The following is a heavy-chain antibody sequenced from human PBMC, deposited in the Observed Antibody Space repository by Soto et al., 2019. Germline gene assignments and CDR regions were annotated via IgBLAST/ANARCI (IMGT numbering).Heavy chain of an antibody. V-gene: IGHV4-38-2*01. CDR2: IYYSGST. CDR1: GYSISSGYY. CDR3: ARRYSSSWYAWVTSQTELNYYGMDV. Sequence: PSETLSLTCAVSGYSISSGYYWGWIRQPRGRGLEWIGSIYYSGSTCYNPSVKIRFTTSVDTSKNQFSLKLSSVTAANTAGYYWARRYSSSWYAWVTSQTELNYYGMDVWAQGTRVTVSS. J-gene: IGHJ6*02. D-gene: IGHD6-13*01.